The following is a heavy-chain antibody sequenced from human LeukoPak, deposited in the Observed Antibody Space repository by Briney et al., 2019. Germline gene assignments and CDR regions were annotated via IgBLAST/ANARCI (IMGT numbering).Heavy chain of an antibody. Sequence: SETLSLTCTVSGGSISSYYWSWIRQPPGKGLEWIGEINHSGSTNYNPSLKSRVTISVDTSKNQFSLKLSSVTAADTAVYYCASRENLVGATNWFDPWGQGTLVTVS. CDR3: ASRENLVGATNWFDP. CDR1: GGSISSYY. J-gene: IGHJ5*02. CDR2: INHSGST. V-gene: IGHV4-34*01. D-gene: IGHD1-26*01.